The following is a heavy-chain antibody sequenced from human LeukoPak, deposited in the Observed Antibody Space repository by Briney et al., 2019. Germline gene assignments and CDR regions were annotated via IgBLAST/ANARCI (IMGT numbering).Heavy chain of an antibody. V-gene: IGHV5-51*01. D-gene: IGHD3-3*01. Sequence: GESLKISCQGSGYNFPIYWIGWVRQMPGQGLEWMGIIYPDDSNTIYGPSFQGQVTISADKSISTAYLQWSSLKASDTAMYYCARLGPRSRFLEWLPLGMDVWGKGTTVTVSS. CDR3: ARLGPRSRFLEWLPLGMDV. CDR2: IYPDDSNT. J-gene: IGHJ6*03. CDR1: GYNFPIYW.